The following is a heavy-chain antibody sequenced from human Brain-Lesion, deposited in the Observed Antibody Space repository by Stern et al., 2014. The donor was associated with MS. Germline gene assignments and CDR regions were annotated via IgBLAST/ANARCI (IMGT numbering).Heavy chain of an antibody. CDR3: ARGRVVPGFQYYATDV. CDR2: IFNSGST. J-gene: IGHJ6*02. D-gene: IGHD2-2*01. CDR1: GGSISSGGYY. V-gene: IGHV4-61*02. Sequence: QVQLQESGPGLVKPSQTLSLSCTVSGGSISSGGYYWSWIRQPAGKGLEWIGRIFNSGSTSYNPSLKSRVPISIATPKNQFSLRLNSMTAADTAVYYCARGRVVPGFQYYATDVWGQGTTVIVSS.